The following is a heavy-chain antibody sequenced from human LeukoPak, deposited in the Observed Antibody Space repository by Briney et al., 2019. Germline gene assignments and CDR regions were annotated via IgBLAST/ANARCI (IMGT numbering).Heavy chain of an antibody. CDR2: IRSKAYGGTT. V-gene: IGHV3-49*03. CDR1: GFTFCDYA. CDR3: TMGTNDFWSGNTETYYYYGMDV. D-gene: IGHD3-3*01. Sequence: PGGSLRLSCTASGFTFCDYAMSWFRQAPGKGLEWVGFIRSKAYGGTTEYAASVKGRFTISRDDSKSIAYLQMNSLKTEDTAVYYCTMGTNDFWSGNTETYYYYGMDVWGQGTTVTVSS. J-gene: IGHJ6*02.